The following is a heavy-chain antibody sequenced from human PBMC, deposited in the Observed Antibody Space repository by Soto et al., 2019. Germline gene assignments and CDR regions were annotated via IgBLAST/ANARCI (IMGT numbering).Heavy chain of an antibody. V-gene: IGHV1-2*02. J-gene: IGHJ5*02. Sequence: ASVKVSCKASGYTFTDYYIHWVRQAPGQGLEWMGWIDPNSGGTNYAQRFRGRVTMTRDRSINTAYMDLSSLRSDDTAVYYCTSPVQVGLDHWGQGTLVTVSS. D-gene: IGHD2-2*01. CDR3: TSPVQVGLDH. CDR1: GYTFTDYY. CDR2: IDPNSGGT.